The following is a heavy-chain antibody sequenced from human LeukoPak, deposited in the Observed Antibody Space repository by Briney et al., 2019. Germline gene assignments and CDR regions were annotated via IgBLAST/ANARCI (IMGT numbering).Heavy chain of an antibody. V-gene: IGHV3-20*04. Sequence: GGSLRLSCAASGFKFDDYGMSWIRQAPGKGLEWVSGISWNGGNTGYADSVKGRFTISRDNAKNSLFLQVNSLRADDTAFYYCAREGIYCVNGVCYLDYWGQGTLVTVSS. CDR3: AREGIYCVNGVCYLDY. CDR2: ISWNGGNT. J-gene: IGHJ4*02. CDR1: GFKFDDYG. D-gene: IGHD2-8*01.